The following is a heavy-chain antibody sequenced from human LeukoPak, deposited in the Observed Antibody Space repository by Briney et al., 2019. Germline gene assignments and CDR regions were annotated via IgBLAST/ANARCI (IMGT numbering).Heavy chain of an antibody. CDR1: GGTFSSYA. J-gene: IGHJ6*03. CDR2: IIPIFGTA. CDR3: ARGDIDVPDYYYYMDV. V-gene: IGHV1-69*13. D-gene: IGHD5-12*01. Sequence: SVKVSCKASGGTFSSYAISWVRQAPGQGLEWMGGIIPIFGTANYAQKFQGRVTITADESTSTAYMELSSLRSEDTAVYYCARGDIDVPDYYYYMDVWGKGTTVTVSS.